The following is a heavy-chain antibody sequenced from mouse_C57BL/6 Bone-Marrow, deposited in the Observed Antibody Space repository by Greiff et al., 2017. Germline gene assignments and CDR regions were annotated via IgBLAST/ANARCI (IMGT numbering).Heavy chain of an antibody. J-gene: IGHJ3*01. CDR2: IHPNSGST. CDR1: GYTFTSYW. Sequence: QVQLKQPGAELVKPGASVKLSCKASGYTFTSYWMHWVKQRPGQGLEWIGMIHPNSGSTNYNEKFKSKATLTVDKSSSTAYMQLSSLTSEDSAVYYCARRRNYYGSSYGFAYWGQGTLVTVSA. CDR3: ARRRNYYGSSYGFAY. V-gene: IGHV1-64*01. D-gene: IGHD1-1*01.